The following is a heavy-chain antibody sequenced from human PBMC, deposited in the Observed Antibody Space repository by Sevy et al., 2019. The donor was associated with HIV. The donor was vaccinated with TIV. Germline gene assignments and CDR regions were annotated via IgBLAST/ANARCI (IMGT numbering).Heavy chain of an antibody. Sequence: ASVKVSCKASGYTFTSYGISWVRQAPGQGLEWMGWISAYNSKTNYAQKLQGRVTMTTDTSTSTAYMNLRSLRSDDTAVCYCGRAPFAITFGGVIAPFDYWGQGTLVTVSS. CDR3: GRAPFAITFGGVIAPFDY. CDR2: ISAYNSKT. CDR1: GYTFTSYG. D-gene: IGHD3-16*02. V-gene: IGHV1-18*01. J-gene: IGHJ4*02.